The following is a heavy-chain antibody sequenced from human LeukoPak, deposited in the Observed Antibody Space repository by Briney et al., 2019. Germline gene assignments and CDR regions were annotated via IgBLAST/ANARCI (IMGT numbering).Heavy chain of an antibody. J-gene: IGHJ3*02. Sequence: PGGSLRLSCAASGFTFSSYGMHWVRQAPGKGLEWVAVISYDGSNKYYADSVKGRFTISRDNSKNTLYLQMNSLRAEDTAVYYCAKDIWRAVAGTGAFDIWGQGTMVTVSS. CDR3: AKDIWRAVAGTGAFDI. V-gene: IGHV3-30*18. D-gene: IGHD6-19*01. CDR1: GFTFSSYG. CDR2: ISYDGSNK.